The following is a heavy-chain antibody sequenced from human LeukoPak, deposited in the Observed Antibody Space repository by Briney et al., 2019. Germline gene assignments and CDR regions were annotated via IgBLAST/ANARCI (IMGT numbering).Heavy chain of an antibody. CDR2: ISAYNGNT. Sequence: ASVNVSCKASGYTFTSYDINWVRQATGQGLEWMGWISAYNGNTNYAQKLQGRVTMTTDTSTSTAYMELRSLRSDDTAVYYCARDLGLGYCSSTSCPGAFDIWGQGTMVTVSS. D-gene: IGHD2-2*01. CDR3: ARDLGLGYCSSTSCPGAFDI. J-gene: IGHJ3*02. V-gene: IGHV1-18*01. CDR1: GYTFTSYD.